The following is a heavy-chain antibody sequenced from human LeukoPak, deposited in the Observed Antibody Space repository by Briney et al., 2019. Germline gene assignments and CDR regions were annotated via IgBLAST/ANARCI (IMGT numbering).Heavy chain of an antibody. V-gene: IGHV3-30*18. J-gene: IGHJ6*02. CDR1: GFTFSTYT. D-gene: IGHD3-22*01. Sequence: GGSLRLSCTASGFTFSTYTMNWVRQAPGKGLEWVAVISYDGSNKYYADSVKGRFTISRDNSKNTLYLQMNSLRAEDTAVYYCAKSHSSGPYGMDVWGQGTTVTVSS. CDR2: ISYDGSNK. CDR3: AKSHSSGPYGMDV.